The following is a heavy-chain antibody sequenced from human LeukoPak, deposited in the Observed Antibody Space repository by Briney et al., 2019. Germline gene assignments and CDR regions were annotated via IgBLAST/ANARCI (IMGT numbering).Heavy chain of an antibody. V-gene: IGHV4-39*01. CDR2: IYYSGST. Sequence: PSETLSLTCTVSGGSISSSSYYWGWIRQPPGKGLEWIGSIYYSGSTYYNPSLKSRVTISVDTSKNQFSLKLSSVTAADTAVYYCARRPVSYSYFDSWGQGTLVTVSS. D-gene: IGHD2-21*01. CDR1: GGSISSSSYY. CDR3: ARRPVSYSYFDS. J-gene: IGHJ4*02.